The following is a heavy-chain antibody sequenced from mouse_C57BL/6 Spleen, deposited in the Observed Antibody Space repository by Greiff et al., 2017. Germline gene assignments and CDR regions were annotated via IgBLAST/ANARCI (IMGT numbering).Heavy chain of an antibody. Sequence: VQLQESGAELVRPGTSVKVSCKASGYAFTNYLIEWVKQRPGQGLEWIGVINPGSGGTNYNEKFKGKATLTADKSSSTAYMQLSSLTSEDSAVYFCARFELGGEVWGQGTTLTVSS. D-gene: IGHD4-1*01. V-gene: IGHV1-54*01. CDR3: ARFELGGEV. J-gene: IGHJ2*01. CDR1: GYAFTNYL. CDR2: INPGSGGT.